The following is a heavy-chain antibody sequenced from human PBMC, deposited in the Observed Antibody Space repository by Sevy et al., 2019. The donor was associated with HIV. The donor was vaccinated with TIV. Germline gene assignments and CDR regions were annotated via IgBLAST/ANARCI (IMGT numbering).Heavy chain of an antibody. CDR3: ARDKFVGYCSGGSCYSLYYYYMDV. Sequence: GGSLRLSCAASGFTFNSYSMNWVRQAPGKGLEWVSYISSSSSTIYYADSVKGRFTISGDNAKNSLYLQMNSLRDEETAVYYCARDKFVGYCSGGSCYSLYYYYMDVWGKGTTVTVSS. CDR2: ISSSSSTI. J-gene: IGHJ6*03. D-gene: IGHD2-15*01. CDR1: GFTFNSYS. V-gene: IGHV3-48*02.